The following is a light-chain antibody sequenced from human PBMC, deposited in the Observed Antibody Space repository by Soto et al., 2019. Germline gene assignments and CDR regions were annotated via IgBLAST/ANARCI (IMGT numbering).Light chain of an antibody. CDR3: TSYAGYNNPVV. Sequence: QSALTQPPSASGSPGQSVTISCTGTSSDIGSYNYVSWYQQHPDKAPKLMIYEVNKRPLGVPDRFSGSKSGNTASLTVSGLQAEDEADYYCTSYAGYNNPVVFGGGTKLTVL. CDR1: SSDIGSYNY. V-gene: IGLV2-8*01. J-gene: IGLJ2*01. CDR2: EVN.